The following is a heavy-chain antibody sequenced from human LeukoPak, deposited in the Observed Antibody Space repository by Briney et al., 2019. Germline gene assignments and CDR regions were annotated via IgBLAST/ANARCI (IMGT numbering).Heavy chain of an antibody. CDR2: FDPEDGET. J-gene: IGHJ4*02. V-gene: IGHV1-24*01. CDR1: GYTLTELS. D-gene: IGHD3-3*01. Sequence: GSVSVSCKVSGYTLTELSMHWVRQAPGKGREGRGGFDPEDGETIYAQKFQGRATMTEDTSTDPAYMELSSLRSEDTAVYYCATIGYYDFWSGYYNHDYWGQGTLVTVSS. CDR3: ATIGYYDFWSGYYNHDY.